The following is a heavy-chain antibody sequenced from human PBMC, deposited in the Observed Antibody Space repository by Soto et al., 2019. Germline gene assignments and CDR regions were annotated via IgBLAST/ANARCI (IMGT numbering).Heavy chain of an antibody. J-gene: IGHJ3*02. CDR2: IVVGSGNT. D-gene: IGHD3-16*01. CDR3: AAVASKGWAPSVGAREHAFDI. V-gene: IGHV1-58*01. CDR1: GFTFTSSA. Sequence: SVKVSCKASGFTFTSSAVQWVRQARGQRLEWIGWIVVGSGNTNYAQKFQERVTITRDMSTSTAYMELSSLRSEDTAVYYCAAVASKGWAPSVGAREHAFDIWGQGTMVTVSS.